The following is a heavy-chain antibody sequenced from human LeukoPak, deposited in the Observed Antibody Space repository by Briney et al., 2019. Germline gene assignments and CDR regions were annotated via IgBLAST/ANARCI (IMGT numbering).Heavy chain of an antibody. V-gene: IGHV3-7*01. CDR1: GFTFSNYW. D-gene: IGHD5-24*01. CDR2: IKQGGGET. Sequence: GGSLRLSCAASGFTFSNYWMNWVRQAPGEGLEWVANIKQGGGETYNVDSVKGRFSISRDNAKNSLYLQMNSLRAEDTAVYYCARGADGAFDYWGQGIVVTVSP. CDR3: ARGADGAFDY. J-gene: IGHJ4*02.